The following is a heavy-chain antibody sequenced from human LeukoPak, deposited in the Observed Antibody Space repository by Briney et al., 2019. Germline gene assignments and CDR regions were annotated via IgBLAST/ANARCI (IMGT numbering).Heavy chain of an antibody. CDR3: ARAPASYYYDSRENAFDI. Sequence: SVKVSCKASGYTFTSYGISWVRQAPGQGLEWMGWISAYNGNTNYAQKLQGRVTMTTDTSTSTAYMELSRLRSDDTAVYYCARAPASYYYDSRENAFDIWGQGTMVTVSS. D-gene: IGHD3-22*01. CDR2: ISAYNGNT. CDR1: GYTFTSYG. J-gene: IGHJ3*02. V-gene: IGHV1-18*01.